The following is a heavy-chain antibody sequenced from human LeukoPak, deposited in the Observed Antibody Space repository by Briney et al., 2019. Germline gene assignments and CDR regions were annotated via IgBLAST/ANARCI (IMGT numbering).Heavy chain of an antibody. CDR2: IYPSDSDT. V-gene: IGHV5-51*01. D-gene: IGHD2-15*01. CDR1: GYSFTSFW. CDR3: ARHQCSGGSCYSDFDY. Sequence: GEPLKISGKGSGYSFTSFWIGWVRQMPGKGLEWLGIIYPSDSDTRYSPSFQGQVTISADKSISTAYLRWNSLKASDTAMYYCARHQCSGGSCYSDFDYWGQGTLVTVSS. J-gene: IGHJ4*02.